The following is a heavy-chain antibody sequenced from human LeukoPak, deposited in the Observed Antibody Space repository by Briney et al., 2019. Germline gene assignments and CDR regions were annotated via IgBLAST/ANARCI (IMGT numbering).Heavy chain of an antibody. D-gene: IGHD3-3*01. V-gene: IGHV4-61*01. Sequence: SETLSLTCTVSGGSISSSSYYWSWIRQPPGKGLEWIGYIYYSGSTNYNPSLKSRVTISVDTSKNQFSLKLSSVTAADTAVYYCARVGDFWSGYYSGFDYWGQGTLVTVSS. J-gene: IGHJ4*02. CDR3: ARVGDFWSGYYSGFDY. CDR2: IYYSGST. CDR1: GGSISSSSYY.